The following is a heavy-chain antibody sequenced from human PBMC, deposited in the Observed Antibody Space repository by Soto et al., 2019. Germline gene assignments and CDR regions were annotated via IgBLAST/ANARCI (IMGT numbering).Heavy chain of an antibody. CDR1: GGSISSGGYY. CDR2: IYYSGST. D-gene: IGHD6-6*01. CDR3: ARDRAAQTIIDY. Sequence: SETLSLTCTVSGGSISSGGYYWSWIRQHPGKGLEWIGYIYYSGSTYYNPSLKSRVTISVDTSKNQFPLKLSSVTAADTAVYYCARDRAAQTIIDYWGQGTLVTVSS. V-gene: IGHV4-31*03. J-gene: IGHJ4*02.